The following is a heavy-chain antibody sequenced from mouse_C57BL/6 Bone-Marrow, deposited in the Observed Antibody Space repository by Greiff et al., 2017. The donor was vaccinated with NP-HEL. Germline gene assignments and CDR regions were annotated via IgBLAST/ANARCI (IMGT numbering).Heavy chain of an antibody. V-gene: IGHV1-9*01. CDR3: ARIAFLSY. Sequence: QVQLQQSGAELMKPGASVKLSCKATGYTFTGYWIEWVKQRPGNGLEWIGEILPGSGSNNYNENFKGKATFTADTSSNTAYMQLSSLTTEDSAIYYCARIAFLSYWGQGTTLTVSS. CDR2: ILPGSGSN. CDR1: GYTFTGYW. J-gene: IGHJ2*01.